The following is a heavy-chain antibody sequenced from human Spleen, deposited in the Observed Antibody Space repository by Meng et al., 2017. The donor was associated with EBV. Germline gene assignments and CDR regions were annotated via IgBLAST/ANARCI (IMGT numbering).Heavy chain of an antibody. V-gene: IGHV3-33*01. CDR2: IWDDGSKK. Sequence: HVQLVEAGGGVVQPGRSLRLSLEASGFMFSGPGMHWVRQAPGKGLEWVAVIWDDGSKKYYGDSVKGRFTISRDNSKNTLYLQMDSLRAEDTAVYYCTRHNGATITAFLDYWGQGTLVTVSS. CDR1: GFMFSGPG. D-gene: IGHD5-12*01. J-gene: IGHJ4*02. CDR3: TRHNGATITAFLDY.